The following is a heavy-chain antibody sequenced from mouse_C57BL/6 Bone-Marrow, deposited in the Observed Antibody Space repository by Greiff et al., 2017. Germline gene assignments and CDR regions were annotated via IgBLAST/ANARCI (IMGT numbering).Heavy chain of an antibody. Sequence: EVPLPQSWAALVRPRASVQLSCTTSGFHISDAYIPWVQQRPEQGLEWIGWIDPENGDTEYASKFQGKATITADTSSNTAYLQLSSLTSEDTAVYYCTTWGDYGFDYWGQGTTLTVSS. CDR1: GFHISDAY. CDR2: IDPENGDT. V-gene: IGHV14-4*01. D-gene: IGHD2-4*01. CDR3: TTWGDYGFDY. J-gene: IGHJ2*01.